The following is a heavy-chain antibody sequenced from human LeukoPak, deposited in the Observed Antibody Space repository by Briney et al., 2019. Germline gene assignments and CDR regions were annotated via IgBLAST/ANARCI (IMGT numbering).Heavy chain of an antibody. CDR1: GFPFRNNV. D-gene: IGHD3-3*01. J-gene: IGHJ4*02. CDR2: IRGSGDT. CDR3: AKTFPYGTTWYGFCDY. V-gene: IGHV3-23*01. Sequence: QPGGSLRLSCAASGFPFRNNVMTWVRQAPGRGLDWLXXIRGSGDTYYADSVKGRFTISRDNSKNMLYLQMNSLRAEDTAVYYCAKTFPYGTTWYGFCDYWGQGALVTVSS.